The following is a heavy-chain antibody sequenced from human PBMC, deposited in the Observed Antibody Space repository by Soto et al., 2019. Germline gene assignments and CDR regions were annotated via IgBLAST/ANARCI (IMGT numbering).Heavy chain of an antibody. V-gene: IGHV1-69*13. CDR2: IIPIFGTA. CDR3: ARGLLSSGHAE. CDR1: GGTFSSYA. J-gene: IGHJ4*02. Sequence: GASVKVSCRASGGTFSSYAISWVRQAPGQGLEWMGGIIPIFGTANYAQKFQGRVTITADESTSTAYMELSSLRSEDTAVYYCARGLLSSGHAEWCPGTLVSVFS. D-gene: IGHD6-19*01.